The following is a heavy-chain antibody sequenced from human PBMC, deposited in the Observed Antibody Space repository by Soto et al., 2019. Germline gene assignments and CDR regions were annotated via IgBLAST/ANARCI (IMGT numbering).Heavy chain of an antibody. V-gene: IGHV1-46*01. J-gene: IGHJ4*01. Sequence: ASVKVSCKASGYTLTSYHMDWVRQAPGQGLEWMGIMSPSGDMTWYPQKFRGRVTLTRDTSTGTYYMELSSLRSDDTAVYYCARDGWNYVDNDYWGQGTPVTVSS. CDR3: ARDGWNYVDNDY. D-gene: IGHD1-7*01. CDR2: MSPSGDMT. CDR1: GYTLTSYH.